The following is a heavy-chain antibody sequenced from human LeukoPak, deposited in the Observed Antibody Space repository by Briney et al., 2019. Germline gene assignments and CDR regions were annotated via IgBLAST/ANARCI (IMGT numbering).Heavy chain of an antibody. V-gene: IGHV4-59*13. CDR2: IHYIGNT. J-gene: IGHJ6*03. Sequence: KTSETLSLTCSVSGGSISSDYWSWLRQPPGKGLEWIGYIHYIGNTNYNPSLKSRVTISVDTSKNRFSLKLSSVTAADTAVYYCARDRGECTTTSGYRSYNYMDVWGKGTTVTVSS. D-gene: IGHD6-25*01. CDR3: ARDRGECTTTSGYRSYNYMDV. CDR1: GGSISSDY.